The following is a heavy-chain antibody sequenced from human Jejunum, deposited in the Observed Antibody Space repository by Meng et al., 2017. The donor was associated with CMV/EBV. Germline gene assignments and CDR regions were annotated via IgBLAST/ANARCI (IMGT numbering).Heavy chain of an antibody. J-gene: IGHJ6*02. D-gene: IGHD3-10*01. CDR2: INPDLDLT. V-gene: IGHV1-46*01. CDR3: GKGHYGSGSYYTRREYYYYGMDG. Sequence: HWVRQAPGQGLEWMGIINPDLDLTNYAQHLRDRLTVTRDTSTNTVYMELRSLRSEDTALYYCGKGHYGSGSYYTRREYYYYGMDGWGQGTTVTVSS.